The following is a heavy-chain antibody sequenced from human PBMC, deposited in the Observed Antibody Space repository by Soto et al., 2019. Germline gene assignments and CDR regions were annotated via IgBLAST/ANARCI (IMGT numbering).Heavy chain of an antibody. D-gene: IGHD7-27*01. V-gene: IGHV4-61*01. Sequence: SETLSLTCTVSGGSVSSSSYYWGWVRQPPGKGLEWIGYVYYSGSTYYNPSLESRVTMSVDTSKNQFSLKLTSLSAADTAIYYCARANWYSEYWGQGTLVTVSS. J-gene: IGHJ4*02. CDR2: VYYSGST. CDR1: GGSVSSSSYY. CDR3: ARANWYSEY.